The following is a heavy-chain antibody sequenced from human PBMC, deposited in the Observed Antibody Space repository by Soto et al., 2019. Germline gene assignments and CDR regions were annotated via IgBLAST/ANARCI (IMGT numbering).Heavy chain of an antibody. D-gene: IGHD2-2*01. CDR3: ATPERAQYCTSSSCSRSAFDI. J-gene: IGHJ3*02. CDR1: GFTFSSNA. Sequence: EVQLLESGGGLVQPGGSLRLSCEASGFTFSSNAMTWVRQSPGKGLEWVSPISTGGVNTYYADSVKGRFTISRDNSKNTLYLQMNSLRAEDTAVYFCATPERAQYCTSSSCSRSAFDIWGQGTMVTVSS. V-gene: IGHV3-23*01. CDR2: ISTGGVNT.